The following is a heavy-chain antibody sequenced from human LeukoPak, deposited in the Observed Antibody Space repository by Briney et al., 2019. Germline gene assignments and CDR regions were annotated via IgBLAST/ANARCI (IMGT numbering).Heavy chain of an antibody. J-gene: IGHJ4*02. V-gene: IGHV3-23*01. CDR1: GFSFNGYA. CDR2: TAGSDDNT. Sequence: GGSLRLSCAGSGFSFNGYATSWVRHAPGKGLEWVAVTAGSDDNTHYADSVKGRFSISRDTSENRLFLQMNSLRPDDSALYYCTKDLMTGFSSGWYLAYWGQGTLVTVSS. CDR3: TKDLMTGFSSGWYLAY. D-gene: IGHD6-19*01.